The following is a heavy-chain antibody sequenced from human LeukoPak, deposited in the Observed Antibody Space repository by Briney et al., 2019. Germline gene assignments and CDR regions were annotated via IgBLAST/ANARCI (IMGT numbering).Heavy chain of an antibody. CDR2: IYHSGST. J-gene: IGHJ5*02. CDR1: GYSISSGYY. D-gene: IGHD5-18*01. CDR3: ARPRGYSYGLGSWDHNWFDP. V-gene: IGHV4-38-2*02. Sequence: PSETLSLTCTVSGYSISSGYYWGWIRQPPGKGLEWIGSIYHSGSTYYNPSLKSRVTISVDTSKNQFSLKLSSVTAADTAVYYCARPRGYSYGLGSWDHNWFDPWGQGTLVTVSS.